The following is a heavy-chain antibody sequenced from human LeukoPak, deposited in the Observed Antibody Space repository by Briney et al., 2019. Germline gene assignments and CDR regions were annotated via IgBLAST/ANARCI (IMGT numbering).Heavy chain of an antibody. Sequence: PGGSLRLSCAASGFTFSSHDMNWVRQAPGKGLEWVTVISGSGASTYYADSVKGRLTISRDNSKNMLYVQMNSLRAEDTAVYYCAKGGPNWGRYFDLWGRGALVTVSS. CDR1: GFTFSSHD. CDR2: ISGSGAST. D-gene: IGHD7-27*01. J-gene: IGHJ2*01. V-gene: IGHV3-23*01. CDR3: AKGGPNWGRYFDL.